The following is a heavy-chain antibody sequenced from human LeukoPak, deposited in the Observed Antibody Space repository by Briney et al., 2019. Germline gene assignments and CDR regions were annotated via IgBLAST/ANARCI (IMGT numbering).Heavy chain of an antibody. J-gene: IGHJ1*01. CDR1: GFTFSSYG. D-gene: IGHD2/OR15-2a*01. CDR2: IRYDGSNK. Sequence: PGGSLRLSCAASGFTFSSYGMHWVRQAPGKGLEWVAFIRYDGSNKYYADSVKGRFTISRDNSKNTLYLQMNSLRADDTAVYYCAKRIEYGTPSPYFTFWGRGALVTSSS. CDR3: AKRIEYGTPSPYFTF. V-gene: IGHV3-30*02.